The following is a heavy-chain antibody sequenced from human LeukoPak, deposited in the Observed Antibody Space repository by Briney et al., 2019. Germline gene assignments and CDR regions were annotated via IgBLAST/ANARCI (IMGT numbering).Heavy chain of an antibody. CDR1: GYSFTSNY. J-gene: IGHJ4*02. V-gene: IGHV1-46*01. CDR3: ARDREAFDY. Sequence: VSVKVSCKASGYSFTSNYIHWVRQAPGQGLEWMGMIYPRDGSTSYAQKFQGRVTVTRDTSTSTVHMELSGLRSEDTAVYYCARDREAFDYGGQGTLVTVSS. CDR2: IYPRDGST.